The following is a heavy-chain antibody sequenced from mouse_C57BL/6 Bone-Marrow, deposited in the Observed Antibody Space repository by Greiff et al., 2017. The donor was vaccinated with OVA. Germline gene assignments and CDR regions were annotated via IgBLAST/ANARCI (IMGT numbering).Heavy chain of an antibody. Sequence: QVQLQQPGAELVMPGASVKLSCKASGYTFTSYWMHWVKQRPGQGLEWIGEIDPSDSYTNYNQKFKGKSTLTVDKSSSTAYMQLSSLTSEDSAVYYCARGNPYYSNSFPYWGQGTLVTVSA. CDR2: IDPSDSYT. J-gene: IGHJ3*01. D-gene: IGHD2-5*01. CDR1: GYTFTSYW. V-gene: IGHV1-69*01. CDR3: ARGNPYYSNSFPY.